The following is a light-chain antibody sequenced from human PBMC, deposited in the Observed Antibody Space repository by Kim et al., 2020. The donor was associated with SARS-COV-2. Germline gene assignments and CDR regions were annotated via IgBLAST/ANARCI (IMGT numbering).Light chain of an antibody. CDR1: QSVNNNY. CDR3: QQYGNSPLT. V-gene: IGKV3-20*01. CDR2: GAS. Sequence: LSPGERATLSCRASQSVNNNYLAWYQQKPGQAPRLLIYGASRKVTGIPDRFSGSGSGTDFTLTISRLEPEDFAVYYCQQYGNSPLTFGGGTKLEI. J-gene: IGKJ4*01.